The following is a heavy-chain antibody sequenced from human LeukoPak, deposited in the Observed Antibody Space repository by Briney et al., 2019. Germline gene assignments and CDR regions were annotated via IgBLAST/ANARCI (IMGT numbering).Heavy chain of an antibody. Sequence: GSSVKVSCKASGGTYSSYAISWVRQAPGQGLEWMGGIIPIFGTVNYAQKFQVRVTITADVSTSTVYLELSSLRAEDTAFYYCAKGSAQYYFDSWGQGTLVTVSS. D-gene: IGHD3-10*01. CDR2: IIPIFGTV. J-gene: IGHJ4*02. CDR3: AKGSAQYYFDS. CDR1: GGTYSSYA. V-gene: IGHV1-69*01.